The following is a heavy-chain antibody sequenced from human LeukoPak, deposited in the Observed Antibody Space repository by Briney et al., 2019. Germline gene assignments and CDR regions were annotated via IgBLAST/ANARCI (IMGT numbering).Heavy chain of an antibody. CDR2: INPSGGST. CDR1: GYTFTSYY. Sequence: ASVKVSCKASGYTFTSYYMHWVRQVPGQGLEWMGIINPSGGSTSYAQKFQGRVTMTRDTSTSTVYMELSSLRSEDTAVYYCARDSPSEGEITIFDYWGQGTLVTVSS. CDR3: ARDSPSEGEITIFDY. V-gene: IGHV1-46*01. J-gene: IGHJ4*02. D-gene: IGHD3-9*01.